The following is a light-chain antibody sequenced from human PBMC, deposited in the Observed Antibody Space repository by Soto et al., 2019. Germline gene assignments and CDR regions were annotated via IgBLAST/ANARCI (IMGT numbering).Light chain of an antibody. Sequence: EIVLTQSPATLSLSPGATATLSCRASQSVRSYLAWYQQKPGQVPRLLIHDASTRATGIPARFSGSGSGTDFTLTISSLEPEYFAVYYCQQRTNWPSSTFGQGTRLEIK. J-gene: IGKJ5*01. CDR1: QSVRSY. V-gene: IGKV3-11*01. CDR2: DAS. CDR3: QQRTNWPSST.